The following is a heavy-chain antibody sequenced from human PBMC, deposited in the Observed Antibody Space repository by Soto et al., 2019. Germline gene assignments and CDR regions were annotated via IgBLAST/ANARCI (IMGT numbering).Heavy chain of an antibody. D-gene: IGHD1-26*01. V-gene: IGHV1-58*01. CDR3: AALGIVGADDAFDI. CDR2: IVVGSGNT. Sequence: SVKVSCKASGFTFTSSAVQWVRQARGQRLEWIGWIVVGSGNTNYAQKFQERVTITRDMSTSTAYMELSSLRSEDAAVYYCAALGIVGADDAFDIWGQGTMVTVSS. J-gene: IGHJ3*02. CDR1: GFTFTSSA.